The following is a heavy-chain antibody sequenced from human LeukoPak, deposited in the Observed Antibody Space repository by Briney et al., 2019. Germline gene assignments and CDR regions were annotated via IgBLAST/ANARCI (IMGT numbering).Heavy chain of an antibody. CDR2: IYHSGST. Sequence: SETLSLTCAVSGGSISSGGYSWSWIRQPPGKGLEWIGYIYHSGSTYYNPSLKSRVTISVDRSKNQFSLKLSSVTAADTAVYYCARGTVSDAFDIWGQGTMVTASS. CDR1: GGSISSGGYS. V-gene: IGHV4-30-2*01. J-gene: IGHJ3*02. CDR3: ARGTVSDAFDI. D-gene: IGHD4-17*01.